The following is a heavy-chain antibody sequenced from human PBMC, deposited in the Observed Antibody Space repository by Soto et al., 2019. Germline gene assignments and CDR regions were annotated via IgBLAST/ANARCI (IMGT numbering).Heavy chain of an antibody. Sequence: VGSLRLSCAASGFTFSSYGMHWVRQAPGKGLEWVAVIWYDGSNKYYADSVKGRFTISRDNSKNTLYLQMNSLRAEDTAVYYCARDYSNYYYYYGMDVWGQGTTVTVSS. J-gene: IGHJ6*02. CDR1: GFTFSSYG. CDR2: IWYDGSNK. V-gene: IGHV3-33*01. CDR3: ARDYSNYYYYYGMDV. D-gene: IGHD4-4*01.